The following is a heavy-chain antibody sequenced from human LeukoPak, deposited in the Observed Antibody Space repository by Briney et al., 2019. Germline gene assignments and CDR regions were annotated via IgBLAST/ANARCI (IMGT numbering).Heavy chain of an antibody. CDR1: GFTFSSYW. J-gene: IGHJ3*02. CDR3: ARATTIFGVVSAFDI. D-gene: IGHD3-3*01. Sequence: GGSLRLSCAASGFTFSSYWMSWVRQAPGKGLERVANIKQDGSEKSYVDSVKGRFTISRDNAKNSLDLQMNSLRAEDTAVYYCARATTIFGVVSAFDIWGQGTMVTVSS. CDR2: IKQDGSEK. V-gene: IGHV3-7*01.